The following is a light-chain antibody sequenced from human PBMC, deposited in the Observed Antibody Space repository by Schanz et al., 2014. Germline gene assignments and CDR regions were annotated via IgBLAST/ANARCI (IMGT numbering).Light chain of an antibody. J-gene: IGKJ2*01. CDR2: TAS. Sequence: DIQMTQSPSSLSASVGDRVTLTCRASQSISNYLNWYQQKPGKAPKLLIYTASSLQSGVPSRFSGSGSGTDFTFTISSLQPEDVATYYCQQYDYRPYTFGQGTKLEIQ. CDR3: QQYDYRPYT. CDR1: QSISNY. V-gene: IGKV1-33*01.